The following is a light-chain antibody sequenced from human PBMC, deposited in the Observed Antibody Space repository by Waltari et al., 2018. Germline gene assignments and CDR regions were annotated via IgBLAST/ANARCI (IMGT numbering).Light chain of an antibody. Sequence: IVLPQSPGTLSLSPGETTTLSCRASESLSVAYIAWYQHKSGQAPRLLIYGALYRAADIPERFSGSGSGTDFALTISRVEPEDFASYYCQQYVNSPGTFGQGTKLESK. J-gene: IGKJ2*01. CDR3: QQYVNSPGT. CDR2: GAL. CDR1: ESLSVAY. V-gene: IGKV3-20*01.